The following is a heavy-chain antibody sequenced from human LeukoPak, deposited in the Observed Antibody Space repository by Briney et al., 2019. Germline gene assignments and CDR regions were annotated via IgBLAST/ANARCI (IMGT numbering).Heavy chain of an antibody. J-gene: IGHJ4*02. Sequence: SVKVSCKASGGTFSSYAISWVRQAPGQGLEWMGGIIPIFGTANYAQKFQGRVTITADESTSTAYMELSSLRSEDTAVYYCAREIAVAGSLDYWGQGTLITVSS. CDR2: IIPIFGTA. D-gene: IGHD6-19*01. CDR1: GGTFSSYA. V-gene: IGHV1-69*13. CDR3: AREIAVAGSLDY.